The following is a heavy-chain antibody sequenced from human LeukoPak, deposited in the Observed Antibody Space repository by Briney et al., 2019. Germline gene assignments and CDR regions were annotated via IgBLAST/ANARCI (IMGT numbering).Heavy chain of an antibody. Sequence: KPSETLSLTCTVAGGSISSYYWSWIRQPPGKGLEWTGYIDNSGSTRYNPSLKSRVTISVDSSKNQFSLKLSDVTAADTAVYYCARGPQRGYSYGPNDAFGIWGQGTMVTVSS. V-gene: IGHV4-59*01. CDR3: ARGPQRGYSYGPNDAFGI. CDR2: IDNSGST. J-gene: IGHJ3*02. D-gene: IGHD5-18*01. CDR1: GGSISSYY.